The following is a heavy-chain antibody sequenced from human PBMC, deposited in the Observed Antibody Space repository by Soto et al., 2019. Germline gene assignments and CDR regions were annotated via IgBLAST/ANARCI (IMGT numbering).Heavy chain of an antibody. CDR2: INHSGST. V-gene: IGHV4-34*01. Sequence: PSETLSLTCAVYGGSFSGYYWSWIRQPPGKGLEWIGEINHSGSTNYNPSLKSRVTISVDTSKNQFSLKLSSVTAADTAVYYCARGVSIVVVPAAANYFDYWGQGTLVTVS. J-gene: IGHJ4*02. CDR1: GGSFSGYY. D-gene: IGHD2-2*01. CDR3: ARGVSIVVVPAAANYFDY.